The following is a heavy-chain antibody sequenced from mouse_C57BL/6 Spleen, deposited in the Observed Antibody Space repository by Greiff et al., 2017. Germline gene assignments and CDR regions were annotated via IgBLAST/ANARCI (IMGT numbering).Heavy chain of an antibody. J-gene: IGHJ4*01. V-gene: IGHV1-75*01. CDR3: ARSGGYLGMGY. CDR2: IFPGSGST. Sequence: VQLQQSGPELVQPGASVTISCKASGYTFTNYCINWVNQRPGEGLEWIGWIFPGSGSTYYNEKFKSKATLTVDTSSCTAYMLFSSLTSEDSAVYLCARSGGYLGMGYWGQGTLVTVSS. CDR1: GYTFTNYC. D-gene: IGHD2-3*01.